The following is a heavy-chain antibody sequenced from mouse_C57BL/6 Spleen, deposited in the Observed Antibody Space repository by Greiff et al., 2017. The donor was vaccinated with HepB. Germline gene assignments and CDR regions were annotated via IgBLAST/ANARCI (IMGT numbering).Heavy chain of an antibody. V-gene: IGHV1-80*01. J-gene: IGHJ3*01. CDR1: GYAFSSYW. Sequence: QVQLKESGAELVKPGASVKISCKASGYAFSSYWMNWVKQRPGKGLEWIGQIYPGDGDTNYNGKFKGKATLTADKSSSTAYMQLSSLTSEDSAVYFCARPYYYGSSPSWFAYWGQGTLVTVSA. CDR2: IYPGDGDT. D-gene: IGHD1-1*01. CDR3: ARPYYYGSSPSWFAY.